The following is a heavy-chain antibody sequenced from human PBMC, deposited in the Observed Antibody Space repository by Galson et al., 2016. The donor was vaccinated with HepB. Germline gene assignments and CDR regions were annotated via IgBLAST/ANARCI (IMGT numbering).Heavy chain of an antibody. CDR3: ARGRDYYDSSGYYEGYYYYGMDV. Sequence: SETLSLTCGVYGGSFSGYYWSWIRQSPGKGLEWIGEINQSGSSKYNPSYNPSLKSRVTVSVDTFKKQFSLRLTVVTAADTAVYYCARGRDYYDSSGYYEGYYYYGMDVWGQGTTVTVSS. D-gene: IGHD3-22*01. CDR2: INQSGSS. J-gene: IGHJ6*02. V-gene: IGHV4-34*01. CDR1: GGSFSGYY.